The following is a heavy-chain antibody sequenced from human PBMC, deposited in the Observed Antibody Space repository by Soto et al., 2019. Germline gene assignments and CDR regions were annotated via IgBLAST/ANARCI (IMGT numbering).Heavy chain of an antibody. CDR2: ISYDNGDNK. J-gene: IGHJ4*02. CDR3: ARTRVVAGTPDFDY. D-gene: IGHD6-19*01. Sequence: QVQLVESGGGVVPPGTSLRLSCAASGFTFSSFSMHWVRQAPGKGLEWVAVISYDNGDNKYYADSVRGRFTVSRDNPKHTLYLQMIRLRPEDTAVYYCARTRVVAGTPDFDYWGQGTLVTVSS. CDR1: GFTFSSFS. V-gene: IGHV3-30-3*01.